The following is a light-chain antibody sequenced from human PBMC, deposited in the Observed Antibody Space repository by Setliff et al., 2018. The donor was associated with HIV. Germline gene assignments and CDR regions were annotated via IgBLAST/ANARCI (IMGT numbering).Light chain of an antibody. CDR1: SSNIGSNT. CDR3: ATWDDSLNDYV. Sequence: QSALTQPPTASGTPGQRVSISCSGSSSNIGSNTVNWYQQLPGTAPRLLIYSNNQRPSGVPDRFSGSKSGTSAYLAISGLQSEDEADYFCATWDDSLNDYVFGTGTKV. CDR2: SNN. V-gene: IGLV1-44*01. J-gene: IGLJ1*01.